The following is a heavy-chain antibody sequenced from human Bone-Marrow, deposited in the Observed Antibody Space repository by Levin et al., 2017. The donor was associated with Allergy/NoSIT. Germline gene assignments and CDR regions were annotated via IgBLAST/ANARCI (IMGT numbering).Heavy chain of an antibody. Sequence: SGGSLRLSCAVSRFTFSSYGMHWVRQAPGKGLEWVAYISHDGGERYYADFVKGRFTVSRDNFKNTLFLQMNGLRTDDTAVYYCAKDLSVRFYDPSGYFSAQDFWGQGALVTVSS. D-gene: IGHD3-22*01. CDR3: AKDLSVRFYDPSGYFSAQDF. J-gene: IGHJ4*02. CDR1: RFTFSSYG. V-gene: IGHV3-30*18. CDR2: ISHDGGER.